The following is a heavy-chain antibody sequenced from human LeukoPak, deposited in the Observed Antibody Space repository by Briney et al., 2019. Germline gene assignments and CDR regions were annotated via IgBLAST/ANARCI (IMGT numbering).Heavy chain of an antibody. Sequence: GGSLKLSCAASGFTFSASAIHWVRQASGKGLEWVGHIRSKVNTYATAYTASVKGRFTISRDDSKNTAYLQMNSLKTEGTAVYYCTRLDVDQGVFDIWGQGTMVTVSS. CDR2: IRSKVNTYAT. V-gene: IGHV3-73*01. CDR1: GFTFSASA. J-gene: IGHJ3*02. D-gene: IGHD3-10*01. CDR3: TRLDVDQGVFDI.